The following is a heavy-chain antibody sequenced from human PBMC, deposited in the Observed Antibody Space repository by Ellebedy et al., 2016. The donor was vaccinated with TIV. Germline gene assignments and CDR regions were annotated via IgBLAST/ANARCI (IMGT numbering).Heavy chain of an antibody. J-gene: IGHJ5*02. V-gene: IGHV3-7*01. CDR2: IRQEGDEI. D-gene: IGHD4-17*01. Sequence: GESLKISCAASGFNFRSYWMTWVRQAPGKGLEWVAKIRQEGDEIYYVEFVKGRFTISRDNAKNSPFLQMNSLRVEDTAVYYCARRASYGDYAVQVNPWFDPWGQGTLVTVSS. CDR1: GFNFRSYW. CDR3: ARRASYGDYAVQVNPWFDP.